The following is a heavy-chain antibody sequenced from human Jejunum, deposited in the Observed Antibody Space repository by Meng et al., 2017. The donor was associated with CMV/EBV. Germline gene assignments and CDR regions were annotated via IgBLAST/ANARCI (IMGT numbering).Heavy chain of an antibody. D-gene: IGHD2-2*02. CDR1: ELHFSGYT. CDR3: AKDRSPAINAMDV. CDR2: ITRTSRTI. Sequence: SELHFSGYTMNWVRQAPGKGLEWVSSITRTSRTIFYADSVKGRFSISRDNTKNLLYLQMTSLRAEDTAVYYCAKDRSPAINAMDVWGQGTTVTVSS. V-gene: IGHV3-21*01. J-gene: IGHJ6*02.